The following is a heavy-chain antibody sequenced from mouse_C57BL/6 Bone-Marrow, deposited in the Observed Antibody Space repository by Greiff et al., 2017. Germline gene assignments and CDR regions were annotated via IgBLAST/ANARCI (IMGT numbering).Heavy chain of an antibody. CDR3: AREDYGHYYAMDD. Sequence: VQLQQSGAELVKPGASVKLSCTASGFNIKDYYMHWVKQRTEQGLEWIGRIDPEDGETKYAPKFRGKATITADTSSNTAYLQLSSLTSEDTAVYYCAREDYGHYYAMDDWGQGTSVTVSS. V-gene: IGHV14-2*01. CDR1: GFNIKDYY. CDR2: IDPEDGET. J-gene: IGHJ4*01. D-gene: IGHD1-1*01.